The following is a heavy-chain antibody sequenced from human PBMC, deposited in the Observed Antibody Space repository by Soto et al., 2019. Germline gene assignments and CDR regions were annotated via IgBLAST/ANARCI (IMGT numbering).Heavy chain of an antibody. J-gene: IGHJ4*02. CDR2: ISAYNGNT. V-gene: IGHV1-18*01. CDR3: ATESRGTGSYSYYLDY. Sequence: ASVKVSCKASGYTFTSYGISWVRQAPGQGLEWMGWISAYNGNTNYAQKLQGRVTITTDTSTSTAYMELSSLRSEDTAVYYCATESRGTGSYSYYLDYWGQGTLVTVSS. D-gene: IGHD3-10*01. CDR1: GYTFTSYG.